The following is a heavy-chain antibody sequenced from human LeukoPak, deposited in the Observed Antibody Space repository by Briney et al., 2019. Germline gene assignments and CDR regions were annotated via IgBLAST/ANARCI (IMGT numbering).Heavy chain of an antibody. CDR3: ARAAYGGNPDYYYYGMDV. Sequence: ASVQVSCKACGYTFTGYHMHWVRQAPGQGLEWMGWINPNSGGTNYAQNFQGRVTMTRDTSISTAYMELSRLRSDDTAVYYCARAAYGGNPDYYYYGMDVWGHRTTFTVSS. D-gene: IGHD4-23*01. CDR2: INPNSGGT. CDR1: GYTFTGYH. V-gene: IGHV1-2*02. J-gene: IGHJ6*02.